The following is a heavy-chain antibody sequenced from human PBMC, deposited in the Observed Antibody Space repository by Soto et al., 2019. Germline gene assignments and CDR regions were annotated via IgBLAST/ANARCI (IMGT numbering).Heavy chain of an antibody. Sequence: QVQLVQSGAEVKKPGSSVKVSCKASGGTFSSYTISWVRQAPGHWPELMGMLIPILCIANYAQTFQGRVTITADKSTSTAYMELSSLIPEATAVYSSAGEEYILTGEDLAYLCQGPLATASS. CDR1: GGTFSSYT. CDR3: AGEEYILTGEDLAY. CDR2: LIPILCIA. D-gene: IGHD3-9*01. V-gene: IGHV1-69*02. J-gene: IGHJ4*02.